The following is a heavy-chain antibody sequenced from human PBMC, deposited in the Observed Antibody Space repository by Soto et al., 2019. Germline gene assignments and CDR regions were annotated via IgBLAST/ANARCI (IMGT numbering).Heavy chain of an antibody. D-gene: IGHD6-6*01. CDR2: IYPGNSDT. V-gene: IGHV5-51*01. Sequence: GVPLTVSCKGSGYSFTSYWIGWVRQMPGKGLEWMAIIYPGNSDTRYSPSFQGQVTISADKSISTACLQWSSLKASDTAMYYCACSSIAAPGYYYGMDVWGQGTTVTVSS. CDR3: ACSSIAAPGYYYGMDV. CDR1: GYSFTSYW. J-gene: IGHJ6*02.